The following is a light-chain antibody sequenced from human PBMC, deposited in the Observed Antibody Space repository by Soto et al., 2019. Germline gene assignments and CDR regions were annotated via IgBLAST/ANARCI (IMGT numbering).Light chain of an antibody. CDR2: ATS. J-gene: IGKJ1*01. Sequence: EIVLTQSPGTLSLSPGERATLSCRASRSVSSTYLAWYHQKPDQAPRLLIYATSSRATGIPDRFSGSGSGTDFTLTISRLAPEDFAVYYCQQYGSAPWTFGQGTKVEIK. V-gene: IGKV3-20*01. CDR1: RSVSSTY. CDR3: QQYGSAPWT.